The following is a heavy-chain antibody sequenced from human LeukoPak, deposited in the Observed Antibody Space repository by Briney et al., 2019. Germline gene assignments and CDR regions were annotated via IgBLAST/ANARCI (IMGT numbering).Heavy chain of an antibody. CDR1: GGSISNSGYY. D-gene: IGHD1-14*01. Sequence: KPSETLSLTCTVSGGSISNSGYYWGWIRQPPGKGLEWIRSIYYSGDTYYNPSLKSRVTISVDTSKNQFSLKLSSVTAADTTVYYCPRAYNRATFDYWGQGTLVTVSS. CDR3: PRAYNRATFDY. CDR2: IYYSGDT. V-gene: IGHV4-39*01. J-gene: IGHJ4*02.